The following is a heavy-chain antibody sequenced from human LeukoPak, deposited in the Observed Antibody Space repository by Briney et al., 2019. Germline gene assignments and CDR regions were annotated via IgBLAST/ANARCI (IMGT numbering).Heavy chain of an antibody. D-gene: IGHD2-2*01. CDR3: ARDGEDIVVVPAAGDNWSDP. J-gene: IGHJ5*02. Sequence: NPGGSLRLSCAASGFTFSSYSMNWVRQAPGKGLEWVSSISSSSSYIYYADSVKGRFTISRDNAKNSLYLQMNSLRAEDTAVYYCARDGEDIVVVPAAGDNWSDPWGQGTLVTVSS. CDR2: ISSSSSYI. V-gene: IGHV3-21*01. CDR1: GFTFSSYS.